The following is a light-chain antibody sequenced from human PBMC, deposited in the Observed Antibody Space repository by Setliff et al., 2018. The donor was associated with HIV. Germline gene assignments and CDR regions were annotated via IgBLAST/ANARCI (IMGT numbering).Light chain of an antibody. V-gene: IGKV1-5*03. CDR3: QQYNSYSGA. CDR1: QGIGSW. CDR2: KAS. Sequence: DIQMTQSPSTLSASVGDRVTITCRASQGIGSWLAWYQQKPGRAPKVLIYKASTLQSGVPSRFSGSGIGTEFTLTISDLQPDDYATYYCQQYNSYSGAFGQGTKV. J-gene: IGKJ1*01.